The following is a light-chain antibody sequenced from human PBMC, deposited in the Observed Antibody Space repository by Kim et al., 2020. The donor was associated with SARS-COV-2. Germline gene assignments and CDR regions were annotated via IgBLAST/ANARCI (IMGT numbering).Light chain of an antibody. J-gene: IGLJ3*02. Sequence: SYELTQPLSVSVARGQTARITCGGNNIGSKNVHWYQQKPGQAPVLVIYRDSKRPSGIPERFSGSNSGNTATLTISRTQAGDDADYYCQVWDSSTAVFGRGTQLTVL. CDR1: NIGSKN. CDR3: QVWDSSTAV. V-gene: IGLV3-9*01. CDR2: RDS.